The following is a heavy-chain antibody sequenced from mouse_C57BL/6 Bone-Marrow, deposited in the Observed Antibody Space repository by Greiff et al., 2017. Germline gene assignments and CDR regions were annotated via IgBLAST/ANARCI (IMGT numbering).Heavy chain of an antibody. CDR1: GFTFSDYY. CDR2: ICNGGGSI. J-gene: IGHJ3*01. CDR3: ARQGELGFAY. D-gene: IGHD3-1*01. V-gene: IGHV5-12*01. Sequence: EVQGVESGGGLVQPGGSLKLSCAASGFTFSDYYMYWVRQTPEKRLEWVAYICNGGGSIYYPDTVKGRFTISRDNAKNTLYLQMSRLKSEDTAMYYCARQGELGFAYWGQGTLVTVSA.